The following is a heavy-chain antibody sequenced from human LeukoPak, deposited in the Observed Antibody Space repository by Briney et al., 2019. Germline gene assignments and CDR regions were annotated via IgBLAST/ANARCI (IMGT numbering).Heavy chain of an antibody. J-gene: IGHJ4*02. CDR3: ARARGYSYGYSDY. V-gene: IGHV3-48*02. Sequence: PGGSLRLSCAASGFTFRSYSMNWVRQAPGKGLEWVSYISTSSSIIDYADSVRGRFTISRDNAKNSLYLQMNSLRDEDTAVYYCARARGYSYGYSDYWGQGTLVTVSS. CDR1: GFTFRSYS. CDR2: ISTSSSII. D-gene: IGHD5-18*01.